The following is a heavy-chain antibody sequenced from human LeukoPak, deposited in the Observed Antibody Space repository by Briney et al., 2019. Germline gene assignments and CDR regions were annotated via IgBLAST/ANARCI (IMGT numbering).Heavy chain of an antibody. CDR2: ASYSGST. CDR1: GGSISSSSYY. V-gene: IGHV4-39*07. D-gene: IGHD6-19*01. J-gene: IGHJ5*02. Sequence: SETLSLTCTVSGGSISSSSYYWGWIRQPPGKGLGWIGSASYSGSTYFNPSLKSRVTMSVDTSKNQFSLKLSSVTAADTAVYYCARAVPVAGTGWFDPWGQGTLVTVSS. CDR3: ARAVPVAGTGWFDP.